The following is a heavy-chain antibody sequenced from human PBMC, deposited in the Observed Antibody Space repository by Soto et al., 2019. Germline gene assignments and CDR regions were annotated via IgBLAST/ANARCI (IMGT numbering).Heavy chain of an antibody. CDR2: IRSKAYGGTT. CDR3: TTRYNWNSRHIYWYFDL. Sequence: PGGSLRLSCTASGFTFGDYAMSWFRQAPGKGLEWVGFIRSKAYGGTTEYAASVKGRFTISRDDSKSIAYLQMNSLKTEDTAVYYCTTRYNWNSRHIYWYFDLWGRGTLVTVSS. D-gene: IGHD1-7*01. V-gene: IGHV3-49*03. CDR1: GFTFGDYA. J-gene: IGHJ2*01.